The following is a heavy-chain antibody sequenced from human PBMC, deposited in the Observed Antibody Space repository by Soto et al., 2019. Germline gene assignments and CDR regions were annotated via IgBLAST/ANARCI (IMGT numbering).Heavy chain of an antibody. D-gene: IGHD2-2*01. Sequence: QVQLVQSGAEVKKPGASVKVSCKASGYTFTSYGISWVRQAPGQGLEWMGWISAYNGNTNYAQKLQGRVTMTTDTPTSTDYMALRSLRSDDTAVYYCARRWSTSCYDYWGQGTLVTVSS. CDR1: GYTFTSYG. CDR3: ARRWSTSCYDY. CDR2: ISAYNGNT. V-gene: IGHV1-18*01. J-gene: IGHJ4*02.